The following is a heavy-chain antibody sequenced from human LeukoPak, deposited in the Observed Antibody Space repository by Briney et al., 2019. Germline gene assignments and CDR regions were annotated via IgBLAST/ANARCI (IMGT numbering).Heavy chain of an antibody. CDR2: INPSGGST. D-gene: IGHD1-26*01. CDR3: ARTLPPYRYSGSYYEELDY. V-gene: IGHV1-46*01. J-gene: IGHJ4*02. Sequence: VASVKVSCKASGYTFTSYYMHWVRQAPGQGLEWMGIINPSGGSTSYAQKFQGRVTMTRDTSTSTAYMELSSLRSEDTAVYYCARTLPPYRYSGSYYEELDYWGQGTLVTVSS. CDR1: GYTFTSYY.